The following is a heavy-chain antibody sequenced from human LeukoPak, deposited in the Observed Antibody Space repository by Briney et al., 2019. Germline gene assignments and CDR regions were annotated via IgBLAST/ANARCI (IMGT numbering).Heavy chain of an antibody. J-gene: IGHJ4*02. CDR2: MKHSGGT. Sequence: SETLSLTCAVYGKSFSDYYCNWIRQPPGKGLEYIGEMKHSGGTNYNPSLKSRVTISVDTSKNQLSLKLSSVTAADTAVYYCARLTIASSGYYFDYWGQGTLVTVPS. CDR1: GKSFSDYY. V-gene: IGHV4-34*01. CDR3: ARLTIASSGYYFDY. D-gene: IGHD3-22*01.